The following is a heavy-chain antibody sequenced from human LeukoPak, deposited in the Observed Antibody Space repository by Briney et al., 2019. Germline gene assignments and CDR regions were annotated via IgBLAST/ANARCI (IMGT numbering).Heavy chain of an antibody. J-gene: IGHJ3*02. Sequence: PSETLSLTCTVSGVSISSYYWSWIRQPPGKGLEWIGYIYYSGSTNYNPSLKSRVTISVDTSKNQFSLKLSSVTAADTAVYYCARGLRAMIATWRKAFDIWGQGTMVTVSS. V-gene: IGHV4-59*01. CDR3: ARGLRAMIATWRKAFDI. CDR1: GVSISSYY. CDR2: IYYSGST. D-gene: IGHD3-22*01.